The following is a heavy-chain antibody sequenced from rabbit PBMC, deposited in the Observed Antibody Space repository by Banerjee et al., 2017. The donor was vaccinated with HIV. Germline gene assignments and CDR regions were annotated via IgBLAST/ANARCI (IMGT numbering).Heavy chain of an antibody. Sequence: QEQLEESGGDLVKPEGSLTLTCTASGFSFSNGYVMCWVRQAPGKGLEWIACINTSSGNTVYASWAKGRFTISRENAQNTLYLQLNSLTAADTATYFCARTGSGDYNDLWGPGTLVTVS. V-gene: IGHV1S45*01. D-gene: IGHD8-1*01. CDR2: INTSSGNT. CDR3: ARTGSGDYNDL. CDR1: GFSFSNGYV. J-gene: IGHJ4*01.